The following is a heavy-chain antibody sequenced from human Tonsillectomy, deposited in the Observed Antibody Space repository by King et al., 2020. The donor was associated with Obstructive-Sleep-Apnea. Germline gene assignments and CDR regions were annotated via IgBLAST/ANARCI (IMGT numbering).Heavy chain of an antibody. CDR2: ISYDGSNK. D-gene: IGHD2-8*01. V-gene: IGHV3-30*18. CDR1: GFTFSNYG. CDR3: AKDLVGWGMFYFDY. J-gene: IGHJ4*02. Sequence: VQLVESGGGVVQPGGSLRLSCAASGFTFSNYGMHWVRQAPGKGLEWVAVISYDGSNKYYADSVKGRLTISRDNFQNTLYVKMNSLRDEDTAVYYFAKDLVGWGMFYFDYWGQGTLVTVSS.